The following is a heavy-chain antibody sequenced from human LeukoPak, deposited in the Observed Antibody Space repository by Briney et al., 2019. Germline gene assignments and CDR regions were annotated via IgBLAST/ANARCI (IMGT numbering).Heavy chain of an antibody. D-gene: IGHD2-15*01. Sequence: GRSLRLSCAASGFTFSSYGMHWVRQAPGKGLEWVAVIWYDGSNKYYADSVKGRFTISRDNSKNTLYLQMNSLRAEDTAVYYCARELAVVAAMRYYYYGMDVWGQGTTVTVSS. J-gene: IGHJ6*02. V-gene: IGHV3-33*01. CDR2: IWYDGSNK. CDR1: GFTFSSYG. CDR3: ARELAVVAAMRYYYYGMDV.